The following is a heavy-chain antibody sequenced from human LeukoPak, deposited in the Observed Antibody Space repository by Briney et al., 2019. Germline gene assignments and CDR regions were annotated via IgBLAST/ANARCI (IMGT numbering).Heavy chain of an antibody. CDR3: AKRNGF. D-gene: IGHD1-1*01. CDR1: GFTFSSYG. CDR2: ISYDGSNK. V-gene: IGHV3-30*18. Sequence: GGSLRLSCAASGFTFSSYGMHWVRQAPGKGLEWVAVISYDGSNKYYADSVKGRFTISRDNSKNTLYLQMNTLRVEDTAVYYCAKRNGFWGQGTLVTVSS. J-gene: IGHJ4*02.